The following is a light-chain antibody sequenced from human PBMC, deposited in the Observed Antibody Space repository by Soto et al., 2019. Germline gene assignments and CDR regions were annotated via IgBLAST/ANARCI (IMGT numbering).Light chain of an antibody. Sequence: EIVLTQSPGTLSLSPGERATHSCRASQSVSSSYLAWYQQKPGQAPRLLIYGASSRATGIPDRFSGSGSGTDFTRTISRLGLEEFAVYDCEQYSGSPHYTFGHGTRLEIK. CDR1: QSVSSSY. CDR2: GAS. V-gene: IGKV3-20*01. CDR3: EQYSGSPHYT. J-gene: IGKJ2*01.